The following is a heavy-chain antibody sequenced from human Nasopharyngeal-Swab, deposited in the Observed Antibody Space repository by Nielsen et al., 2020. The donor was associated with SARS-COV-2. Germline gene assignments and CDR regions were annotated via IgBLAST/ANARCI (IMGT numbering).Heavy chain of an antibody. Sequence: SETLSLTCALSGDSVSSNSAAWNWIRQSPSRGLEWLGRTYYRSKWYNDYAVSVKSRITINPDTSKNQFSLQLNSVTPEDTAVYYCAREFRRVTIFGVVFRGFDYWGQGTLVTVSS. CDR2: TYYRSKWYN. CDR1: GDSVSSNSAA. V-gene: IGHV6-1*01. J-gene: IGHJ4*02. CDR3: AREFRRVTIFGVVFRGFDY. D-gene: IGHD3-3*01.